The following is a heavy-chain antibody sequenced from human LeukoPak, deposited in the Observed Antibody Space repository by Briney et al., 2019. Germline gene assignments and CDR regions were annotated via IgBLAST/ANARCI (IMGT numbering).Heavy chain of an antibody. J-gene: IGHJ6*02. D-gene: IGHD5-18*01. CDR1: GFTVSSNY. Sequence: GGSLRLSCAASGFTVSSNYMSWVRQAPGKGLEWVSVIYSGGSTYHADAVKGRFTNSRDISKNTLYLQMNSLRSEDTAVYYCARHLGYIYGYYYYGMDVWGQWSTVTVSS. CDR2: IYSGGST. CDR3: ARHLGYIYGYYYYGMDV. V-gene: IGHV3-66*02.